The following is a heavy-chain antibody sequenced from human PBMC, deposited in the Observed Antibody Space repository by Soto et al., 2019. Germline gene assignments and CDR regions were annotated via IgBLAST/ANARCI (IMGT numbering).Heavy chain of an antibody. J-gene: IGHJ4*02. V-gene: IGHV4-30-4*01. Sequence: QVQLQESGPGLVKPSQTLSLTCTVSGGSISSGDYSWSWIRQPPGKGLEWIGYIYYGGDTYYNPSLKSRVTMSVDTSKTQFALKLSSVTAADTAVYYCAGADDDNNRFDYSGQGTLVTVSS. CDR2: IYYGGDT. CDR1: GGSISSGDYS. D-gene: IGHD1-1*01. CDR3: AGADDDNNRFDY.